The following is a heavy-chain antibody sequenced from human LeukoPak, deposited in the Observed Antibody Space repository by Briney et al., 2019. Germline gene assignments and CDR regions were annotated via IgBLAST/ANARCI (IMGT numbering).Heavy chain of an antibody. J-gene: IGHJ4*02. CDR3: ATGEWGPPTYYFDN. V-gene: IGHV3-20*04. CDR2: ISWNGGST. Sequence: PGGSLRLSCAASGFPFDDYGMSWVRQAPGKGLEWVSGISWNGGSTGYADSVKGRFTISRDNAKNSLYLQMNSLRAEDTAVYYCATGEWGPPTYYFDNWGQGTLVTVSS. D-gene: IGHD3-3*01. CDR1: GFPFDDYG.